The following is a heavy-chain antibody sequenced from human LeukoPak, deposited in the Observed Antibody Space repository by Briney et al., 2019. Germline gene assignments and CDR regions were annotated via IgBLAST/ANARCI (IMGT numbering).Heavy chain of an antibody. CDR1: GFTFRNYW. D-gene: IGHD3-10*01. Sequence: GGSLRLSCAGSGFTFRNYWMGWVRQPPGKGLEWVANIRQDGGDNHYVDSGKGRFTISRDNARNSLSLQMNSLRAEDTAVYYCTKWSTSGSYYTEWGQGTLVIVSS. J-gene: IGHJ4*02. CDR3: TKWSTSGSYYTE. V-gene: IGHV3-7*01. CDR2: IRQDGGDN.